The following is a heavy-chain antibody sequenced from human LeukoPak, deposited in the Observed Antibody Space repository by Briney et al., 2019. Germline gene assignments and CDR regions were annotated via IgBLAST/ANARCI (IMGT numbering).Heavy chain of an antibody. Sequence: PGGSLRLSCAASGFTFSTYWMHWVRQAPGKGLVSVSCINSDGSSPSYADSVKGRFTISRDNAKNTVYLQMNSLRAEDTAVYYCARWGSSGWYPMDVWGQGTTVTVSS. CDR2: INSDGSSP. CDR1: GFTFSTYW. D-gene: IGHD6-19*01. V-gene: IGHV3-74*01. CDR3: ARWGSSGWYPMDV. J-gene: IGHJ6*02.